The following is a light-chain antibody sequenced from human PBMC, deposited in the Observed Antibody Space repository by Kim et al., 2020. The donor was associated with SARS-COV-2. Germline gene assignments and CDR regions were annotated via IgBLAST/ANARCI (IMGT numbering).Light chain of an antibody. J-gene: IGLJ3*02. CDR2: YDS. Sequence: AAGKTARINCGGNNIGSKSVHWYQQKPGQAPGLVIYYDSDRPSGIPERFSGSNSGNTATLTISRVEAGDEADYYCQVWDSSSDHRVFGGGTKLTVL. CDR3: QVWDSSSDHRV. CDR1: NIGSKS. V-gene: IGLV3-21*04.